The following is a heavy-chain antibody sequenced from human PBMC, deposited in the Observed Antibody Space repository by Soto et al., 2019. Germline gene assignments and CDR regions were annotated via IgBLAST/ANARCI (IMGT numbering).Heavy chain of an antibody. D-gene: IGHD2-8*01. Sequence: QVQLVQSGAEVKKPGASVKVSCKASGYTFTSYYIHRVRQAPGQGLEWMGWINPDSGVTYYPHKFQDRVTMTRDTSISTAYMELSRLTSDDTALYYCARDRGVRDVWGQGTTVIVSS. CDR2: INPDSGVT. J-gene: IGHJ6*02. CDR3: ARDRGVRDV. CDR1: GYTFTSYY. V-gene: IGHV1-2*02.